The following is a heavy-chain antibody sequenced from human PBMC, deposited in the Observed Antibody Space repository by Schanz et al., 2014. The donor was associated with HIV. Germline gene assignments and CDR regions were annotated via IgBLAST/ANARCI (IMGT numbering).Heavy chain of an antibody. CDR1: GFTFSNYG. CDR3: ARGGIWEWDQPDFDY. CDR2: IWYGGSNK. V-gene: IGHV3-33*01. Sequence: QVQLVESGGGVVQPGRSLRLSCAASGFTFSNYGMHWVRQAPGKGLEWMAVIWYGGSNKYYADSVKGRFTISRDNSKNRLYLQMNSLRAEDTAVYYCARGGIWEWDQPDFDYWGQGTLVTVSS. J-gene: IGHJ4*02. D-gene: IGHD2-15*01.